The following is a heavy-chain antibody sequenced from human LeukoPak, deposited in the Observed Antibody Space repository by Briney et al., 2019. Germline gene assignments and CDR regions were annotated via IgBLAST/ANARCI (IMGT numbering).Heavy chain of an antibody. CDR2: ISSKANSYAT. D-gene: IGHD7-27*01. V-gene: IGHV3-73*01. CDR1: GFTFSGSA. CDR3: SSTDWGYFQH. J-gene: IGHJ1*01. Sequence: GGSLKLSCAASGFTFSGSAMHWVRQASGKGLEWVGRISSKANSYATAYAESVKGRFTISRDDSKNTAYLQMNSLKTEDTAVYYCSSTDWGYFQHWGQGTLVTVSS.